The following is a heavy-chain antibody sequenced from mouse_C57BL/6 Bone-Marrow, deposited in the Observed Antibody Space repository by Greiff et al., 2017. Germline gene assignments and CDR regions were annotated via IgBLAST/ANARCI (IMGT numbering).Heavy chain of an antibody. CDR3: AREYYGSSPMDY. V-gene: IGHV5-4*01. J-gene: IGHJ4*01. Sequence: EVQGVESGGGLVKPGGSLKLSCAASGFTFSSYAMSWVRQTPEKRLEWVATISDGGSYTYYPDNVKGRFTISRDNAKNNLYLQMSHLKSEDTAMYYCAREYYGSSPMDYWGQGTSVTVSS. CDR2: ISDGGSYT. D-gene: IGHD1-1*01. CDR1: GFTFSSYA.